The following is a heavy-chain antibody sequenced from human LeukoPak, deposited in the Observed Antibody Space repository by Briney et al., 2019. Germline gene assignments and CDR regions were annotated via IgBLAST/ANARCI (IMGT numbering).Heavy chain of an antibody. CDR1: GYIFINYY. CDR2: INPSDGST. CDR3: ARESGLPSYYYYGMDV. Sequence: ASVKVSCKASGYIFINYYIHWVRQAPGQGLEWMGVINPSDGSTNYAQKYQDRVTMTRDTSTRTVYMQLSSLRSDDTAVYYCARESGLPSYYYYGMDVWGQGTTVTVSS. J-gene: IGHJ6*02. V-gene: IGHV1-46*01. D-gene: IGHD2/OR15-2a*01.